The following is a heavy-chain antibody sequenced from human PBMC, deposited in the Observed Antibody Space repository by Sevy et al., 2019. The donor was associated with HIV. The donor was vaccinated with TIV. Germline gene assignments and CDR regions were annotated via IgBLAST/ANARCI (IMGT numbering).Heavy chain of an antibody. CDR3: AREAPLGVEWELSRPQNWFDP. J-gene: IGHJ5*02. V-gene: IGHV4-59*01. CDR1: GGSISSYY. CDR2: IYYSGST. Sequence: SETLSLTCTVFGGSISSYYWNWIRQPPGKGLEWIGYIYYSGSTNYNPSLKSRVTISVDMSKNQFSLKLSSVTAADPAVYYCAREAPLGVEWELSRPQNWFDPWGQGTLVTVSS. D-gene: IGHD1-26*01.